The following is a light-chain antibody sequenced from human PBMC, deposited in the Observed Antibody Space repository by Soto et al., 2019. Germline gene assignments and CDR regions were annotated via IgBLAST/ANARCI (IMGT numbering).Light chain of an antibody. Sequence: DIQMTQSPSTLSGSVGARVTITCRAIQTISSWLAWYQQKPGKAPKLLIYKASTLKSGVPSRFSGSGSGTEFTLTISSLQPDDFATYYCQHYNSYSEAFGQGTKVELK. CDR2: KAS. V-gene: IGKV1-5*03. CDR1: QTISSW. J-gene: IGKJ1*01. CDR3: QHYNSYSEA.